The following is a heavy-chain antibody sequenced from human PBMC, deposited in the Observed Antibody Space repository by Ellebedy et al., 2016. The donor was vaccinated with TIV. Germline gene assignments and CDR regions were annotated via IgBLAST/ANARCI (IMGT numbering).Heavy chain of an antibody. CDR3: ARDMVQGMVARYVWFDY. D-gene: IGHD3-10*01. Sequence: ASVKVSCKASGYTFRNYGISWVRQAPGQGLEWMGWISIYTGDTDYAQTFQGRVTITADPSTSTAYMEMRSLRSDDTAVYYCARDMVQGMVARYVWFDYWGQGAQVTVSS. CDR1: GYTFRNYG. CDR2: ISIYTGDT. V-gene: IGHV1-18*01. J-gene: IGHJ4*02.